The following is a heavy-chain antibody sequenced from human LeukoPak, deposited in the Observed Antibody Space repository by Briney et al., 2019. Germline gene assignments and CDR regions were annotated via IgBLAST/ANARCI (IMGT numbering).Heavy chain of an antibody. CDR3: ARHGSTDYFDY. J-gene: IGHJ4*02. CDR1: GGSISSTTSY. Sequence: SETLSLTCAVSGGSISSTTSYWGWIRQPPGKGLEWIGRIYYSGSTFYNLSLKSRVTISVDTSKNQFSLRLSSVTAADAALYYCARHGSTDYFDYWGQGTPVTVSS. V-gene: IGHV4-39*01. CDR2: IYYSGST. D-gene: IGHD2-2*03.